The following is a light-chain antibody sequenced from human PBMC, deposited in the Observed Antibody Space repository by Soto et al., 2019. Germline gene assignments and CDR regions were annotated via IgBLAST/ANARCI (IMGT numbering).Light chain of an antibody. J-gene: IGLJ2*01. CDR3: ETWDNDNVV. V-gene: IGLV4-60*03. CDR2: VEVSGIY. CDR1: SGHNTYT. Sequence: QLVLTQSPSASASLGASVKLTCTLSSGHNTYTIAWHQQQPEKGPRYLMRVEVSGIYHKGSGVPDRFSGSSSGADRHLVISNLQSEDEGDYYCETWDNDNVVFGGGTQLTVL.